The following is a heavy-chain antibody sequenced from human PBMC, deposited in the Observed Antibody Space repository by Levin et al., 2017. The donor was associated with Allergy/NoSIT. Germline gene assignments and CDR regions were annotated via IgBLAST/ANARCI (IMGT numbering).Heavy chain of an antibody. CDR2: IRSKTYGGTT. CDR1: GFTVGDYS. V-gene: IGHV3-49*04. CDR3: TRFVPYFDY. J-gene: IGHJ4*02. Sequence: PGGSLRLSCTTSGFTVGDYSMSWVRQAPGMGLEWVGIIRSKTYGGTTEYAASVKGRFTISRDDSKGDAYLQMDSLKTEDTAVYYCTRFVPYFDYWGQGTLVTVSS.